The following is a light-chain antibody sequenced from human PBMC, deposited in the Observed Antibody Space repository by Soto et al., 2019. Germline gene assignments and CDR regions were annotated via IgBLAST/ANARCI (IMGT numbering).Light chain of an antibody. Sequence: QSALTQPRSVSGSPGQSVTISCTGTSSDVGGYNYVSWYQQHPGKAPKLMIYAVTKRPSGVPDRFSGSKSGNTASLTISGLQAEDEADYYCCSYAGSDTDVFGGGTKVTVL. CDR2: AVT. CDR1: SSDVGGYNY. J-gene: IGLJ2*01. V-gene: IGLV2-11*01. CDR3: CSYAGSDTDV.